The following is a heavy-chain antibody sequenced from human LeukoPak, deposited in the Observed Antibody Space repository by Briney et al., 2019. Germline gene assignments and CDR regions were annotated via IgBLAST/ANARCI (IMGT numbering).Heavy chain of an antibody. D-gene: IGHD4-17*01. CDR1: GFTFSSYG. Sequence: PGRSLRLSCAASGFTFSSYGMHWVRQAPGKGLEWVAVISYDGSNKYYADSVKGRFTISRDNSKNTLYLQMNSLRAEDTAVYYCAKDKSLSNHYGGHYMDVWGKGTTVTVSS. CDR2: ISYDGSNK. J-gene: IGHJ6*03. V-gene: IGHV3-30*18. CDR3: AKDKSLSNHYGGHYMDV.